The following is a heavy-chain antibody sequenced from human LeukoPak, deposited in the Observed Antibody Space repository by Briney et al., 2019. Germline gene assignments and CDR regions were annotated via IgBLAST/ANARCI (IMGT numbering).Heavy chain of an antibody. J-gene: IGHJ4*02. CDR1: GFSFNTHA. CDR2: VSYDGDNN. D-gene: IGHD3-10*01. V-gene: IGHV3-30-3*01. Sequence: GKSLRLSCAASGFSFNTHAMDWVRQSPGKGLEWVAGVSYDGDNNYYADSVRGRFTVSRDNSKETVSLHMNSLTPEDTAVYFCARGSHGSGGRYFESWGQETLVIVSS. CDR3: ARGSHGSGGRYFES.